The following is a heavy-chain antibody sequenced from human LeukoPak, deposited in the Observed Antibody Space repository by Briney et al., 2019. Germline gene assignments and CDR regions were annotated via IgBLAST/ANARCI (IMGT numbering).Heavy chain of an antibody. J-gene: IGHJ6*02. CDR3: ARHHVIAANRIGLYYYGMDV. D-gene: IGHD6-25*01. Sequence: ASVKVSCKASGYTFTGYYMHWVRQAPEQGLEWMGWINPNSGGTNYAQKFQGRVTMTRDTSISTAYMELSRLRSDDTAVYYCARHHVIAANRIGLYYYGMDVWGQGTTVTVSS. CDR2: INPNSGGT. V-gene: IGHV1-2*02. CDR1: GYTFTGYY.